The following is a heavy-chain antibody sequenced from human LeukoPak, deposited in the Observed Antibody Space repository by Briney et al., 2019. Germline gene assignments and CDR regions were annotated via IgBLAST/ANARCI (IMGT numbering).Heavy chain of an antibody. CDR1: GFTFSSYA. D-gene: IGHD3-10*01. CDR3: AKGITMIRGQPAYYFDY. Sequence: PGGSLRLSCAASGFTFSSYAMSWVRQAPGKGLEWVSAISGSGGSTYYADSVKGRFTISRDNSKNTLYLQMNSLSDEDTAVYYCAKGITMIRGQPAYYFDYWGQGTLVTVSS. J-gene: IGHJ4*02. V-gene: IGHV3-23*01. CDR2: ISGSGGST.